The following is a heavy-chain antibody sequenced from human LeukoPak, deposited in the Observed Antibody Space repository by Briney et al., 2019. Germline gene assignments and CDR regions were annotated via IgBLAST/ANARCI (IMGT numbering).Heavy chain of an antibody. V-gene: IGHV4-61*02. CDR3: ARDAYYYDSSGSI. CDR1: GGSISSSSYY. Sequence: SETLSLTCTVSGGSISSSSYYWSWIRQPAGKGLEWIGRIYTSGSTNYNPSLKSRVTISVDTSKNQFSLKLSSVTATDTAVYYCARDAYYYDSSGSIWGQGTLVTVSS. J-gene: IGHJ4*02. D-gene: IGHD3-22*01. CDR2: IYTSGST.